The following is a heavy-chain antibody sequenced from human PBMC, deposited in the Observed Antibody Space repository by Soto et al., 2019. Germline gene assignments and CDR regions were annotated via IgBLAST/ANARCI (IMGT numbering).Heavy chain of an antibody. V-gene: IGHV5-10-1*01. D-gene: IGHD5-12*01. CDR2: IDPSDSQT. Sequence: PGESLKISWKGSGYSFAGHWITRVRPNPGKGLEWMGRIDPSDSQTYYSPSFRGHVTISVTKSITTVFLQWSSLRASDTAMYYGARQIYDSHTGPNFQYYFDSWGQGTPVTVSS. J-gene: IGHJ4*02. CDR3: ARQIYDSHTGPNFQYYFDS. CDR1: GYSFAGHW.